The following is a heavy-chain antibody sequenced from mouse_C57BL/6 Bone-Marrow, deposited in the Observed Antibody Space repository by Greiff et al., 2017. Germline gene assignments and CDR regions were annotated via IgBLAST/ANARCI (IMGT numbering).Heavy chain of an antibody. CDR3: ARWGCHWYFDV. V-gene: IGHV1-52*01. Sequence: QVQLQQPGAELVRPGSSVKLSCKASGYTFTSYWMHWVKQRPIQGLEWIGNIDPYDSETHYNQKFKDKATLTVDKSSSTAYMQLSSLTSEDSAVYYCARWGCHWYFDVWGTGTTVTVSS. CDR2: IDPYDSET. J-gene: IGHJ1*03. CDR1: GYTFTSYW.